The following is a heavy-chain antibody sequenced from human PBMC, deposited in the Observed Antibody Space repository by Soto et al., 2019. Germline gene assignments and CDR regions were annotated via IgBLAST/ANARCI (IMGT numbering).Heavy chain of an antibody. V-gene: IGHV3-21*01. CDR3: ARESEDLTSNFDY. Sequence: GGSLRLSCAASGFTFTRYSMNWVRQAPGKGLEWVSSISSTTNYIYYADSMKGRFTVSRGNAKNSVYLEMNSLSAEDTAVYYCARESEDLTSNFDYWGQGTLVTVSS. CDR2: ISSTTNYI. CDR1: GFTFTRYS. J-gene: IGHJ4*02.